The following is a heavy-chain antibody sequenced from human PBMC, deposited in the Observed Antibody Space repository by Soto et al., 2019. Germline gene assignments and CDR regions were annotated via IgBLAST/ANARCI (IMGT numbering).Heavy chain of an antibody. D-gene: IGHD3-10*01. CDR2: ISAYNGNT. J-gene: IGHJ4*02. CDR1: GYTFTSYG. Sequence: ASVKVSCKASGYTFTSYGISWVRQAPGQGLQWMGWISAYNGNTNYAQKLQGRVTMTTDTSTSTVYMELRSLRSEDTAVYYCARSLITMLRGVTYYFDYWGQGTLVTVSS. V-gene: IGHV1-18*01. CDR3: ARSLITMLRGVTYYFDY.